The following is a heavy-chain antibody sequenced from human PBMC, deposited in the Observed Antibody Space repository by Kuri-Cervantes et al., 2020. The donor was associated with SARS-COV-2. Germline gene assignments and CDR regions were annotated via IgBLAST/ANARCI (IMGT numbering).Heavy chain of an antibody. J-gene: IGHJ6*03. Sequence: GESLKISCAASGFTFSSYAMHWVRQAPGKGLEWVAVISYDGSNKYYADSVKGRFTISRDNSKNTLYLQMNSLRAEDTAVYYCAKDPIATYYDILTGYYMDVWGKGTTVTVSS. V-gene: IGHV3-30-3*01. D-gene: IGHD3-9*01. CDR2: ISYDGSNK. CDR3: AKDPIATYYDILTGYYMDV. CDR1: GFTFSSYA.